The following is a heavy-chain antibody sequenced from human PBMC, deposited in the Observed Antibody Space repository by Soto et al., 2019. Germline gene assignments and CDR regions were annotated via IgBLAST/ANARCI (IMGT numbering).Heavy chain of an antibody. Sequence: ASVKVSCKASGYTFTSYAMHWVRQAPGQRLEWMGWINAGNGNTKYSQKFQGRVTITRDTSASTAYMELSSLRSEDTAVYYCARISVASRYMDVWGKGTTVTVSS. CDR2: INAGNGNT. J-gene: IGHJ6*03. CDR1: GYTFTSYA. V-gene: IGHV1-3*01. CDR3: ARISVASRYMDV. D-gene: IGHD5-12*01.